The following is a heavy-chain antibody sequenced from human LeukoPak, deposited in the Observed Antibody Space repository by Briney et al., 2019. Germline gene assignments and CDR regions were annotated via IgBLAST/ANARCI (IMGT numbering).Heavy chain of an antibody. J-gene: IGHJ5*02. D-gene: IGHD6-13*01. CDR2: IIPILGIA. CDR3: ARASSNLAWFDP. V-gene: IGHV1-69*04. Sequence: SVKVSCKASGGTFSSYAISWVRQAPGQGLEWMGRIIPILGIANYAQKFQGRVTITADKSTSTAYMELSSLRSEDTAVYYCARASSNLAWFDPWGQGTLVTVSS. CDR1: GGTFSSYA.